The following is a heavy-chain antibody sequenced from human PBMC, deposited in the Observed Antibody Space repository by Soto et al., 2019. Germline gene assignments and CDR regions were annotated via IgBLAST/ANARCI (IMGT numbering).Heavy chain of an antibody. V-gene: IGHV4-31*03. CDR1: GDSTSRGGYY. CDR3: ARGAADYGDAFDI. Sequence: QVRLQESGPGLVKPSQTLSLTCRVSGDSTSRGGYYWSWIRQHPGKGLEWIGYIYWSGNTYFNPSLKSRVSISLGTSSNQFSLNLTCVTAADTAVYYCARGAADYGDAFDIWGQGTTVTVSS. J-gene: IGHJ3*02. D-gene: IGHD4-17*01. CDR2: IYWSGNT.